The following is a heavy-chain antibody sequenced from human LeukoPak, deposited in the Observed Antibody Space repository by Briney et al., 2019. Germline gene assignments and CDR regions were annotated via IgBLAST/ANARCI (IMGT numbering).Heavy chain of an antibody. CDR1: GYSISSGYY. D-gene: IGHD6-6*01. J-gene: IGHJ4*02. Sequence: PSETLSLTCTVSGYSISSGYYWGWIRQPPGKGLEWIGSIYHSGSTYYNPSLKSRVTISVDTSKSQFSLKLSSVTAADTAVYYCARLSSSPPYYFDYWGQGTLVTVSS. CDR2: IYHSGST. V-gene: IGHV4-38-2*02. CDR3: ARLSSSPPYYFDY.